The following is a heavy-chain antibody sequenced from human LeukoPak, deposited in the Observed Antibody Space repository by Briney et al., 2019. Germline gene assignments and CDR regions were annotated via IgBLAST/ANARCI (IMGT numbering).Heavy chain of an antibody. V-gene: IGHV3-23*01. Sequence: LSLTCTVSGGSISSGGHYWIWIRQHPGKGLEWVSAISGSGGSTYYADSVKGRFTISRDNSKNTLYLQMNSLRAEDTAVYYCAKDGIAGPYYYYYTDVWGKGTTVTVSS. CDR2: ISGSGGST. CDR1: GGSISSGGHY. D-gene: IGHD6-13*01. J-gene: IGHJ6*03. CDR3: AKDGIAGPYYYYYTDV.